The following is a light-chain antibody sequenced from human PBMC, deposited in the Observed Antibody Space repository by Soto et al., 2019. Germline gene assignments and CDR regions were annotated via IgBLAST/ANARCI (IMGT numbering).Light chain of an antibody. CDR1: QSIRTS. V-gene: IGKV1-39*01. CDR2: GAS. CDR3: QQSYTTPRT. Sequence: VPMTQSPSSLSASVGDRVTISCRASQSIRTSLNWYQHKPGTAPRLLVYGASTLQTGVPARITGSGSGTDFTLTISRLQPEDFATYYCQQSYTTPRTFGQGTRV. J-gene: IGKJ1*01.